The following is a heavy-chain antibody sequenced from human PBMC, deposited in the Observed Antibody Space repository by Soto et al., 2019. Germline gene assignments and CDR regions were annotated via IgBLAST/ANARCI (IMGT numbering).Heavy chain of an antibody. CDR1: GGSVSSGSYY. CDR3: ARETYCGGDCYSDY. Sequence: TLSLTCTVSGGSVSSGSYYWSWIRQPPGKGLEWIGYIYYSGSTNYNPSLKSRVTISVDTSKNQFSLKLSSVTAADTAVYYCARETYCGGDCYSDYWGQGTLVTVSS. V-gene: IGHV4-61*01. J-gene: IGHJ4*02. D-gene: IGHD2-21*02. CDR2: IYYSGST.